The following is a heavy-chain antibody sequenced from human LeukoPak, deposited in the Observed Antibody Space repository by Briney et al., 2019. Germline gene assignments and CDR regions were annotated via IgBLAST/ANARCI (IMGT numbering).Heavy chain of an antibody. CDR2: INPNSGGT. CDR3: ARARIFGANWFDP. Sequence: ASVEVSCKSSGYTFTGYYMHWVRQAPGQGLEWMGWINPNSGGTNYAQKFQGRVTMTRDTSISTAYMELSRLRSDDTAVYCCARARIFGANWFDPWGQGTLVTVSS. J-gene: IGHJ5*02. V-gene: IGHV1-2*02. CDR1: GYTFTGYY. D-gene: IGHD3-3*01.